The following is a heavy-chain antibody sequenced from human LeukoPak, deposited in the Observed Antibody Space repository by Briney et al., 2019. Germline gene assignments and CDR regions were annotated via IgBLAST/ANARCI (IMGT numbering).Heavy chain of an antibody. V-gene: IGHV3-23*01. CDR1: EFTFSIYA. D-gene: IGHD3-22*01. CDR3: AKDPTDYYDSSGYYPYFDY. J-gene: IGHJ4*02. CDR2: ISGSGGST. Sequence: GGSLRLSCAASEFTFSIYAMSWVRQAPGKGLEWVSAISGSGGSTYYADSVKGRFTISRDNSKNTLYLQMNSLRAEDTAVYYCAKDPTDYYDSSGYYPYFDYWGQGTLVTVSS.